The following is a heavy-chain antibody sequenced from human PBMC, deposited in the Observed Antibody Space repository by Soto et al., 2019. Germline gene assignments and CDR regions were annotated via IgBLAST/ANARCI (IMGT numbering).Heavy chain of an antibody. CDR3: AKTSVGQLTSYYFDY. D-gene: IGHD6-13*01. J-gene: IGHJ4*02. Sequence: QVQLVESGGGVVQPGRSLRLSCAASGFTFSSYGMHWVRQAPGKGLEWVAVISYDGSNKYYADSVKGRFTISRDNSKNTLDLQRNSLRAEDTAVYYCAKTSVGQLTSYYFDYWGQGTLVTVSS. V-gene: IGHV3-30*18. CDR2: ISYDGSNK. CDR1: GFTFSSYG.